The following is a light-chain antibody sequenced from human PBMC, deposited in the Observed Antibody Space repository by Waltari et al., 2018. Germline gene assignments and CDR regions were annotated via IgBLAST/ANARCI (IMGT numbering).Light chain of an antibody. J-gene: IGKJ2*01. Sequence: DIQMNQSPSSLSASVGDRVTIPCRASQSISNYLNWYQQKPGKAPKLLIYAASSLQSGVPSRFSGSGSGTDFTLTISSLQPEDFATYYCQQSYSTPPYTFGQGTKLEIK. V-gene: IGKV1-39*01. CDR2: AAS. CDR3: QQSYSTPPYT. CDR1: QSISNY.